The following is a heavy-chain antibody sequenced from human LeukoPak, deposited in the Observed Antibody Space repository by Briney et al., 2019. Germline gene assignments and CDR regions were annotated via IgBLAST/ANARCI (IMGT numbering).Heavy chain of an antibody. CDR1: GGSIGSDSYY. D-gene: IGHD5-24*01. Sequence: PSETLSLTCTVSGGSIGSDSYYWGWIRQPPGKGLEFIGSVYYSGSAYYNPSLKSRVTISVDTSKNQFSLKLSSVTAADTAVYYCARVGRGGMATPTFDSWGQGTLVTVSS. CDR3: ARVGRGGMATPTFDS. V-gene: IGHV4-39*01. J-gene: IGHJ4*02. CDR2: VYYSGSA.